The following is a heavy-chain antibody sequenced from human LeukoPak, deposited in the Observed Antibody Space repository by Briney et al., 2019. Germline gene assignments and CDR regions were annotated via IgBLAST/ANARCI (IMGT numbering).Heavy chain of an antibody. J-gene: IGHJ3*02. D-gene: IGHD2-15*01. CDR3: AEDCSGGSCYQGSAFDI. Sequence: ASVKVSCKASGGTFSSYAISWVRQAPGQGLEWMGRIIPILGMANYAQKFQGRVTITADKSTSTAYMELSSLRSEDTAVYYCAEDCSGGSCYQGSAFDIWGQGTMVTVSS. V-gene: IGHV1-69*04. CDR1: GGTFSSYA. CDR2: IIPILGMA.